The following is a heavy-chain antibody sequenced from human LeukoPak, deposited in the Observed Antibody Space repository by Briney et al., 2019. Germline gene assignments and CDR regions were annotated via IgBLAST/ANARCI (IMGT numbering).Heavy chain of an antibody. D-gene: IGHD2-8*01. V-gene: IGHV1-69*13. J-gene: IGHJ6*02. CDR2: IIPIFGTA. CDR1: GGTFSSYA. CDR3: ARVDGAGCTNGVCYKGHYYYYYGMDV. Sequence: SVKVSCKASGGTFSSYAISWVRQAPRQGLEWMGGIIPIFGTANYAQKFQGRVTITADESTSTAYMELSSLRSEDTAVYYCARVDGAGCTNGVCYKGHYYYYYGMDVWGQGTTVTVSS.